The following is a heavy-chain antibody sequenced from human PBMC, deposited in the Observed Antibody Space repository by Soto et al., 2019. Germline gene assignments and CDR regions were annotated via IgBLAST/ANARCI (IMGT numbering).Heavy chain of an antibody. V-gene: IGHV1-3*01. CDR2: INAGNGNT. D-gene: IGHD2-15*01. Sequence: ASVTVSCKASGYTFTSYAMHRVRQEHGPRLEWMAWINAGNGNTKYSQKIQRRVTITRDTSASTAYTELSTLTSEDTAVHYCPRAPVGGLWPWCGSGGSCHHQHPAYYDFSGYAQDACYICGQET. CDR1: GYTFTSYA. CDR3: PRAPVGGLWPWCGSGGSCHHQHPAYYDFSGYAQDACYI. J-gene: IGHJ3*02.